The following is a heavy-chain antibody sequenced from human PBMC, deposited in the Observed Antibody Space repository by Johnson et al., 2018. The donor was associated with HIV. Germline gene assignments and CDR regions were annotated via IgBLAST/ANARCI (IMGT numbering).Heavy chain of an antibody. CDR1: GLTFSNAW. J-gene: IGHJ3*02. CDR2: INWNGDST. Sequence: MLLVESGGGLVKPGGSLRLSCAASGLTFSNAWMSWVRQAPGKGLEWVSGINWNGDSTGYADSVKGRFTISRDNAKNSLYLQMNSLRAEDTALYYCARFGRGGSHAFDIWGQGTMVTVSS. V-gene: IGHV3-20*04. D-gene: IGHD5-24*01. CDR3: ARFGRGGSHAFDI.